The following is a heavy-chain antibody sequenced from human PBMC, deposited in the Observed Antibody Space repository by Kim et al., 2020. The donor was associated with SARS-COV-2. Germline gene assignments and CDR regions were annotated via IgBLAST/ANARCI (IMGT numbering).Heavy chain of an antibody. Sequence: ADSVKGRFAISRDNSKNTLYLQMNSLRVEDTAVYYCAMRGYSTTWYFDSWGQGTLVTVSS. D-gene: IGHD2-2*01. V-gene: IGHV3-23*05. CDR3: AMRGYSTTWYFDS. J-gene: IGHJ4*02.